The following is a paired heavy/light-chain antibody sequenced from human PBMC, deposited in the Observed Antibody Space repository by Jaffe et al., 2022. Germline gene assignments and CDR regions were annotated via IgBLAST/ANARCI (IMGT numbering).Light chain of an antibody. CDR2: YDS. CDR1: RIGGKA. Sequence: SYVLAQPPSVSVAPGQTATITCGGNRIGGKAVHWYQQKPGQAPVLVIFYDSDRPSGIPERFSGSNSDDTATLTISRVEAGDEADYYCQVWDSNFDHLLFGGGTKLTVL. J-gene: IGLJ3*02. V-gene: IGLV3-21*04. CDR3: QVWDSNFDHLL.
Heavy chain of an antibody. CDR3: VRVVLVTTLETYYLDR. CDR2: VYHSGSP. V-gene: IGHV4-38-2*01. D-gene: IGHD4-17*01. CDR1: PDSITTEYY. Sequence: QVLLQESGPGLVKPSETLSLTCSVSPDSITTEYYWGWIRQSPGRGLEWLGSVYHSGSPYYNPSLRSRLKLSLDSSHNQFSLRLTSVTAADSAVYYCVRVVLVTTLETYYLDRWGQGTLVTVSS. J-gene: IGHJ4*02.